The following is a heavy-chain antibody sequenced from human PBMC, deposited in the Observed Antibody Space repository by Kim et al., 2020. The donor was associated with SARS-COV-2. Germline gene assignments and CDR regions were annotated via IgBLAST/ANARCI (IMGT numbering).Heavy chain of an antibody. CDR3: ARDLTVSTRGFDF. Sequence: VDSVKGRFTISRDNTKNSVYLQMNSLTADDTAVYYCARDLTVSTRGFDFWGQGTLVTVSS. J-gene: IGHJ4*02. D-gene: IGHD4-17*01. V-gene: IGHV3-7*03.